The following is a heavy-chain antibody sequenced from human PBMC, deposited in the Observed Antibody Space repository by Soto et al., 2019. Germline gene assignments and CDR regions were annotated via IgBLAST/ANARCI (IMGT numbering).Heavy chain of an antibody. Sequence: QVQLQESGPGLVEPSGTLSLTCAVSGGSISSDNWWTWVRQPPGEGLEWIGEIHPNGRTNYKPSLKSRNTISVDKSENQFSLWLTSVTAADTALYYCATRYCIHTTCYVYWGQGTLVTVSS. CDR1: GGSISSDNW. CDR3: ATRYCIHTTCYVY. D-gene: IGHD2-2*01. CDR2: IHPNGRT. J-gene: IGHJ4*02. V-gene: IGHV4-4*02.